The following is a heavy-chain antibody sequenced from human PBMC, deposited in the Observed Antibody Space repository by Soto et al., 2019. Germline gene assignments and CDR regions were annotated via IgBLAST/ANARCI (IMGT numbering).Heavy chain of an antibody. CDR3: AREAPPEDY. Sequence: VASVKVSCKASGYTFASYAIGWVRQAPGQGLEWMGWISAYNGNTNYAQKLQGRVTMTTDTSTSTAYMELRSLRSDDTAVYFCAREAPPEDYWGQGTLVTVSS. CDR1: GYTFASYA. CDR2: ISAYNGNT. J-gene: IGHJ4*02. V-gene: IGHV1-18*01.